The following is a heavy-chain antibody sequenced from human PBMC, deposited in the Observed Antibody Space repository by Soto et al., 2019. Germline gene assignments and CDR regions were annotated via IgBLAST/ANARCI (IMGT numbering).Heavy chain of an antibody. CDR3: AKDWKTGSGWYWDY. D-gene: IGHD6-19*01. Sequence: GGSLRLSCAASGFRFSTYAMSWVRQAPGKGLEWVSGICASGGSTYYADAVKGRFNISRDNSKDTLHLQMNSLRDEDSAVYYCAKDWKTGSGWYWDYWGQGTLVTVSS. CDR2: ICASGGST. J-gene: IGHJ4*02. V-gene: IGHV3-23*01. CDR1: GFRFSTYA.